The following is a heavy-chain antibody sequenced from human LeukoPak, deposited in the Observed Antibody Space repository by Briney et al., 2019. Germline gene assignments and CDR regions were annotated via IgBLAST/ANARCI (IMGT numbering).Heavy chain of an antibody. Sequence: GGSLRLSCAASGFTFSSYWMSWVRQAPGKGLEGVANIKQEGSEKYYVDSVKGRFTISRDNAKNSLYLQMNSLRAEDTAVYYCAIDIVATIFSYWGQGTLVTVSS. D-gene: IGHD5-12*01. CDR1: GFTFSSYW. V-gene: IGHV3-7*01. CDR3: AIDIVATIFSY. J-gene: IGHJ4*02. CDR2: IKQEGSEK.